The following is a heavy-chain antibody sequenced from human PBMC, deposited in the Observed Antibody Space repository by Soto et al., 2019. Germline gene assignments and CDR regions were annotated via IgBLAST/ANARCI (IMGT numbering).Heavy chain of an antibody. V-gene: IGHV4-34*01. Sequence: QVQLQQWGAGLLKPSETLSLTCAVYGGSFSGYYWSWIRQPPGKGLEWIGEINHSGSTNYNPSLKSRVTISVDTSKNQSSLKPSSVTAADTAVYYCAGGALWSGYYTLGYWGQGTLVTVSS. CDR1: GGSFSGYY. D-gene: IGHD3-3*01. CDR2: INHSGST. CDR3: AGGALWSGYYTLGY. J-gene: IGHJ4*02.